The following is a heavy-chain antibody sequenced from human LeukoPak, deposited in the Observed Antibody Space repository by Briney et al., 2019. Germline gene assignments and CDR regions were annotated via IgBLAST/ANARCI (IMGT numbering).Heavy chain of an antibody. Sequence: GGSLRLSCAASGFTSSSYAMSWVRQAPGKGLEWVSAISGSGGSTYYADSVKGQFTISRDNSKNTLYLQMNSLRAEDTAVYYCAKDLTIVVVYDAFDIWGQGTMVTVSS. CDR1: GFTSSSYA. D-gene: IGHD3-22*01. CDR3: AKDLTIVVVYDAFDI. CDR2: ISGSGGST. J-gene: IGHJ3*02. V-gene: IGHV3-23*01.